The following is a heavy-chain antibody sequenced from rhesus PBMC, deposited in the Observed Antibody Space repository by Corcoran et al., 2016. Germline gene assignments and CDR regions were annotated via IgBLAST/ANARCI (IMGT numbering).Heavy chain of an antibody. CDR2: IYCSGRNT. Sequence: QVQLQESGPALVKPSETLPLLCAVSGVSISSDHWNWIRQAPGKGRESIGRIYCSGRNTHSHPTLMNRYTISIDKSKTQFSLRLTAVTAAVSAVSYCARILYRNYAWYFEPWGPGTPVTISS. J-gene: IGHJ2*01. CDR3: ARILYRNYAWYFEP. CDR1: GVSISSDH. D-gene: IGHD4-23*01. V-gene: IGHV4S2*01.